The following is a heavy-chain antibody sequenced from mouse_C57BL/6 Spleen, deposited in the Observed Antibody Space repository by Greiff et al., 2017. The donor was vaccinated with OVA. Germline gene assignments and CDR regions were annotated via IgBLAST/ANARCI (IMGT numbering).Heavy chain of an antibody. CDR3: ARRNYSTLDY. CDR1: GFTFSDYY. Sequence: DVMLVESGGGLVQPGGSLKLSCAASGFTFSDYYMYWVRQTPEKRLEWVAYISNGGGSTYYPDTVKGRFTISRDNAKNTLYLQMSRLKSEDTAMYYCARRNYSTLDYWGQGTTLTVSS. J-gene: IGHJ2*01. D-gene: IGHD2-5*01. V-gene: IGHV5-12*01. CDR2: ISNGGGST.